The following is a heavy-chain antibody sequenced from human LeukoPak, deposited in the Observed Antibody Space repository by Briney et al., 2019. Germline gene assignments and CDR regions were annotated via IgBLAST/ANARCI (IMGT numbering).Heavy chain of an antibody. CDR2: ISGSDAGT. CDR1: GFTLNKYA. V-gene: IGHV3-23*01. CDR3: AKAPLGRCTGAICYSFDY. Sequence: GGSLRLSCAASGFTLNKYAMSWVRQAPGKGLEWVSAISGSDAGTYYANSVKGRFTISRDNSKNTLYLQMNSLRAEDAAVYCAKAPLGRCTGAICYSFDYWGQGTLVTVSS. J-gene: IGHJ4*02. D-gene: IGHD2-8*02.